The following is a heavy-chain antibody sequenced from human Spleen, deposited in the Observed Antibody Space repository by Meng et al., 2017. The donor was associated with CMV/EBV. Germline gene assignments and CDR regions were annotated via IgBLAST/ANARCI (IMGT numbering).Heavy chain of an antibody. CDR1: GFTFSIYA. CDR2: ISGSGSAI. CDR3: ARVAAAGRGMDV. D-gene: IGHD6-13*01. J-gene: IGHJ6*02. V-gene: IGHV3-48*04. Sequence: GESLKISCAASGFTFSIYAMSWVRQAPGKGLEWLSFISGSGSAIYYADSVKGRFTISRDNAKNSLFLQMNSLRAEDTAVYYCARVAAAGRGMDVWGQGTTVTVSS.